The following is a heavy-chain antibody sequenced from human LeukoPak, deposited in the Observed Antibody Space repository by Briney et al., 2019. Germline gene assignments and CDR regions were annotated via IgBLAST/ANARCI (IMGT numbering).Heavy chain of an antibody. V-gene: IGHV4-4*02. CDR3: AREHRSSSGSYYLDY. D-gene: IGHD3-10*01. CDR1: GDSIVSSNW. Sequence: SGTRSLTCALSGDSIVSSNWWCWVRQPPWKGLEWIGEIYQTGSTMYNPSLKSRVTISVDKSKNQVSLKLTSVTAADTALYYCAREHRSSSGSYYLDYWGQGTLVTVSS. CDR2: IYQTGST. J-gene: IGHJ4*02.